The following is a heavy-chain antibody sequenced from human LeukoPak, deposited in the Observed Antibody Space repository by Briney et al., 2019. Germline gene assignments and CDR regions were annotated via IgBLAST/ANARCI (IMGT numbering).Heavy chain of an antibody. V-gene: IGHV3-21*01. D-gene: IGHD3-10*01. Sequence: GGSLRLSCAASGFTFSSYSMNWVRQAPGKGLEWVSFISGSSSYIYYADSVKGRFTISRDNAKNSLYLQVNSLRADDTAVYYCARGEYGSGSYHIDYWGQGTLVTVSS. CDR2: ISGSSSYI. CDR1: GFTFSSYS. CDR3: ARGEYGSGSYHIDY. J-gene: IGHJ4*02.